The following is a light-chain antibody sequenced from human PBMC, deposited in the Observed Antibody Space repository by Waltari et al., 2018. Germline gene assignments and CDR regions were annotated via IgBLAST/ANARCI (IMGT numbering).Light chain of an antibody. CDR1: QSVNRA. J-gene: IGKJ1*01. CDR2: GAS. CDR3: QHYLRLPVT. Sequence: DIVLTQSPGTLSLSLGERATVSCRTSQSVNRALAWYQQKPGQAPRLLIDGASTSATGIPDRCSGSGSGTDFSLTISRLEPDDFAVYYCQHYLRLPVTFGQGTTVEI. V-gene: IGKV3-20*01.